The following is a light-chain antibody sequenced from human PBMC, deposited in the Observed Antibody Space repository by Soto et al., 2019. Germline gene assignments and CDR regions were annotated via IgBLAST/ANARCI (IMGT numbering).Light chain of an antibody. J-gene: IGKJ1*01. Sequence: VLTQSPGTLSLSQGDRATLSCRASQSASNNYLAWYQQKPGQAPRLLIYDASNRATGIPARFSGSGSGTDCTLTISSLEPEDFAVYYCQQRGAFGQGTKVDI. CDR3: QQRGA. CDR2: DAS. CDR1: QSASNNY. V-gene: IGKV3-11*01.